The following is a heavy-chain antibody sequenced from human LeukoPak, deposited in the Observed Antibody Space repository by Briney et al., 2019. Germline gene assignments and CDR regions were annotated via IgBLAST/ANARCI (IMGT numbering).Heavy chain of an antibody. CDR1: GGSISSGDYY. CDR3: ATYCSSTSCYTVDAFDI. V-gene: IGHV4-30-4*01. J-gene: IGHJ3*02. D-gene: IGHD2-2*02. CDR2: IYYSGST. Sequence: SETLSLTCTVSGGSISSGDYYWSWIRQPPGKGLESIGYIYYSGSTYYNPSLKSRVTISVDTSKNQFSLKLSSVTAADTAVYYCATYCSSTSCYTVDAFDIWGQGTMVTVSS.